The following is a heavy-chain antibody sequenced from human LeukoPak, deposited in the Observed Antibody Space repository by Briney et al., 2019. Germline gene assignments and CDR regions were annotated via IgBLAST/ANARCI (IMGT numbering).Heavy chain of an antibody. CDR1: VDTFSSYA. V-gene: IGHV1-69*13. D-gene: IGHD2-2*01. Sequence: SVKVSCKASVDTFSSYAISWVRQAPGQGLEWMGGIIPIFGTANYAQKFQGRVTITADESTSTAYMELSSLRSEDTAVYYCARGNRENQLLTLDYWGQGTLVTVSS. CDR3: ARGNRENQLLTLDY. J-gene: IGHJ4*02. CDR2: IIPIFGTA.